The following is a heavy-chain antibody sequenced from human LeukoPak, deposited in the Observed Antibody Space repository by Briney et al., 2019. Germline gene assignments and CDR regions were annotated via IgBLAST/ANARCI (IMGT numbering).Heavy chain of an antibody. J-gene: IGHJ4*02. D-gene: IGHD3-22*01. Sequence: GGSLSLSCAASGFTFSSYSMNWVRQAPGKGLEWVSSISSSSSYIYYADSVKGRFTISRDNAKNSLYLQMNSLRAEDTAVYYCARDGPGYYDSSGFFDYWGQGTLVTVSS. CDR2: ISSSSSYI. CDR3: ARDGPGYYDSSGFFDY. CDR1: GFTFSSYS. V-gene: IGHV3-21*01.